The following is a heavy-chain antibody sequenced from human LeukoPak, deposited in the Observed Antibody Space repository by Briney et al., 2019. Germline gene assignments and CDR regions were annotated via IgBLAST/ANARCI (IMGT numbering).Heavy chain of an antibody. Sequence: GGSLRLSCAASGFTFSSYAMSWVRQAPGKGLEWVSAISGSGGSTYYADSVKGRFTISRDNSKSTLYLQMNSLRAEDTAVYYCAKDRGGHVFSFDIWGQGTMVTVSS. CDR2: ISGSGGST. V-gene: IGHV3-23*01. CDR3: AKDRGGHVFSFDI. CDR1: GFTFSSYA. D-gene: IGHD3/OR15-3a*01. J-gene: IGHJ3*02.